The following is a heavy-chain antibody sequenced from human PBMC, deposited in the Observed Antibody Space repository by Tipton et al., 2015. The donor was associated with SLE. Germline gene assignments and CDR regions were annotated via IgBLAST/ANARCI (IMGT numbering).Heavy chain of an antibody. J-gene: IGHJ4*02. CDR2: ISSSSSTI. V-gene: IGHV3-48*01. CDR1: GFTFSSYS. CDR3: ARDWAPYGGKGEDYFDY. Sequence: QLVQSGGGVVQPGRSLRVSCAASGFTFSSYSMNWVRQAPGKGLEWVSYISSSSSTIYYADSAKGRFTISRDNAKNSLYLQMNSLRAEDTAVYYCARDWAPYGGKGEDYFDYWGQGTLVTVSS. D-gene: IGHD4-23*01.